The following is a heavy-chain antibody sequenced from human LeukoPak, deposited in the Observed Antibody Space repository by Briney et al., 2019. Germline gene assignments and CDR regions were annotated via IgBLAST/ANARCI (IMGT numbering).Heavy chain of an antibody. Sequence: GGSLRLSCAASGFTVSSNYMSWVRQAPGKGLEWVSVIYSGGSTYYADSVKGRFTISRDNSKNTLYLQMNSLRAEDTAVYYCARGSGFVLVPFDPWGQGTLVTVSS. CDR1: GFTVSSNY. CDR2: IYSGGST. J-gene: IGHJ5*02. V-gene: IGHV3-66*01. D-gene: IGHD2-2*01. CDR3: ARGSGFVLVPFDP.